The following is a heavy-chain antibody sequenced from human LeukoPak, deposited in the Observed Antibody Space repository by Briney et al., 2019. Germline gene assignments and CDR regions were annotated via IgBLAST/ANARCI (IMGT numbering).Heavy chain of an antibody. CDR1: GYTFIGYY. V-gene: IGHV1-2*02. D-gene: IGHD2-2*01. CDR3: ARGYCGSTSSCPVDY. Sequence: ASVKVSCKASGYTFIGYYMHWVRQAPGQGLEWMGWINPNSGGTNYAQKFQGRVTMTRDTSISTAYMELSRLRSDDTAVYYCARGYCGSTSSCPVDYWGQGTLVTVSS. J-gene: IGHJ4*02. CDR2: INPNSGGT.